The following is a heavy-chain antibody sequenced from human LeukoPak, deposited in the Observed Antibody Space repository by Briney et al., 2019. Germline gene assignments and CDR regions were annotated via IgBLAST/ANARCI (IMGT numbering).Heavy chain of an antibody. J-gene: IGHJ6*02. CDR3: ARSLISAVIGMDV. Sequence: AGGSLRLSCVASGITFSTYAMSWVRQAPGKGLEWVSYISGGSTYTNYANSVKGRFTISRDNARNSLFLQMNSLTAEDTAIYYCARSLISAVIGMDVWGQGTAVTVSS. V-gene: IGHV3-11*06. CDR1: GITFSTYA. CDR2: ISGGSTYT. D-gene: IGHD3-3*01.